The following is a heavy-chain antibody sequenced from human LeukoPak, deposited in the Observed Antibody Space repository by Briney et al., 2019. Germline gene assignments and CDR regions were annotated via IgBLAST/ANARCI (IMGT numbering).Heavy chain of an antibody. V-gene: IGHV4-59*01. Sequence: SETLSLTCAVYGGSFSGYYWSWIRQPPGTRLEWIGYIYYSGTTNYNPSFKSRVTMSVDTSKNQFSLKLSSVTAADTAVYYCARGAVVNGLDVWGQGTTVTVSS. CDR1: GGSFSGYY. J-gene: IGHJ6*02. CDR2: IYYSGTT. CDR3: ARGAVVNGLDV. D-gene: IGHD3-16*02.